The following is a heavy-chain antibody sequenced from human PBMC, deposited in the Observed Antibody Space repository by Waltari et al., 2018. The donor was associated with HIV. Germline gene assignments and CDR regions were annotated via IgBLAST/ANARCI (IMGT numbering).Heavy chain of an antibody. J-gene: IGHJ4*02. V-gene: IGHV1-8*01. CDR2: MTPNSGKT. D-gene: IGHD5-18*01. CDR1: GYPSTSSD. CDR3: ARGGYTYGDDY. Sequence: QVLLVQSVAAVKKPGAAVKVYCKASGYPSTSSDITWVRQATGQGLEWMGWMTPNSGKTGYAQKFQGRVTMTRNTSISTAYMELSSLRSDDTAVYYCARGGYTYGDDYWGQGTLVTVSS.